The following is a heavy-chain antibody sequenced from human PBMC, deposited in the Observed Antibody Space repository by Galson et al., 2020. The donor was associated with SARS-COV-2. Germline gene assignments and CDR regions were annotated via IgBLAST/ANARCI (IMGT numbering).Heavy chain of an antibody. CDR1: GYTFTSYA. Sequence: ASVKVSCKASGYTFTSYAMHWVRQDPGQRLEWMGWINAGNGNTKYSQKFQGRVTITRDTSASTAYMELSSLRSEDTAVYYCAREYAGRDGYNYPLSPRYVDYWGQGTLVTVAS. CDR2: INAGNGNT. D-gene: IGHD5-12*01. CDR3: AREYAGRDGYNYPLSPRYVDY. J-gene: IGHJ4*02. V-gene: IGHV1-3*01.